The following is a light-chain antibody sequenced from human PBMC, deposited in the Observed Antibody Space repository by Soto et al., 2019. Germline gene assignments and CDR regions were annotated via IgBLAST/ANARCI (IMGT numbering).Light chain of an antibody. V-gene: IGKV3-11*01. Sequence: VMTQAASTLSVSPGERATLSCRASQTINNNVAWYQLKDGQVPRLVIYGASTRATDIPARFSGSGSGTDFTLTISSLEPEDFAVYYCQQRSSAITFGQGTRLAIK. CDR3: QQRSSAIT. CDR1: QTINNN. CDR2: GAS. J-gene: IGKJ5*01.